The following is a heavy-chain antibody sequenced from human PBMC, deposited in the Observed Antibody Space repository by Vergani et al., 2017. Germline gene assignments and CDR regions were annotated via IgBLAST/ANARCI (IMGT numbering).Heavy chain of an antibody. V-gene: IGHV5-51*01. CDR3: ARHTSERNWNYDPLRSGFDP. CDR2: IYPGDSDT. CDR1: GYRFTSHW. J-gene: IGHJ5*02. D-gene: IGHD1-7*01. Sequence: EVQLVQSGAEVKKPGESLKISCKGSGYRFTSHWIGWVRQMPGKGLEWMGIIYPGDSDTRYSPSFQGQVTISADKSIRTAYLQWSSLKASDTATYYCARHTSERNWNYDPLRSGFDPWGQGTLVTVSS.